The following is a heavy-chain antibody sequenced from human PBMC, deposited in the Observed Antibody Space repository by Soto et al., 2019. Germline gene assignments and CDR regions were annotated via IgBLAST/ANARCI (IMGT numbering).Heavy chain of an antibody. CDR3: ARHHGPTTSENWFDP. D-gene: IGHD5-12*01. J-gene: IGHJ5*02. CDR2: ISTYSGDT. V-gene: IGHV1-18*01. CDR1: GYTFFTYD. Sequence: ASVKVSGKASGYTFFTYDISWVRQAPGQGLEWMGWISTYSGDTKYAQKFQGRVTMTTDTSTTTAYLELRSLRSDDTAVYYCARHHGPTTSENWFDPWGQGTLVHVSS.